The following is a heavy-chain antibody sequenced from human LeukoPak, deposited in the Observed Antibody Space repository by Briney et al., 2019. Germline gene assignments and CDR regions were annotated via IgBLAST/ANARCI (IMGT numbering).Heavy chain of an antibody. CDR2: IKSKTDGETT. J-gene: IGHJ4*02. D-gene: IGHD5-12*01. CDR3: TTSSAYDHLFDY. Sequence: RGSLRLSCAVSGFTFSNAWMSWVRQAPGKELEWVGRIKSKTDGETTDYAAPVKGRFTISRDDSKGTLYLQMNSLKTEDTAVYYCTTSSAYDHLFDYWGQGTLVTVSS. CDR1: GFTFSNAW. V-gene: IGHV3-15*01.